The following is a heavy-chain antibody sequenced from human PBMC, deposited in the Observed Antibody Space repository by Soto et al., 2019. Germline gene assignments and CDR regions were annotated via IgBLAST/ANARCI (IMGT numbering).Heavy chain of an antibody. CDR1: GYTFTSYA. J-gene: IGHJ4*02. V-gene: IGHV1-3*01. CDR2: INAGNGNT. D-gene: IGHD2-2*01. Sequence: QVPLVQSGAEVKKPGASVKVSCKASGYTFTSYAMHWVRQAPGQRLEWMGWINAGNGNTKYSQKFQGRVTITRDTSASTAYMELSSLRSEDTAAYYCARSVVPAAHFDYWGQGTLVTVSS. CDR3: ARSVVPAAHFDY.